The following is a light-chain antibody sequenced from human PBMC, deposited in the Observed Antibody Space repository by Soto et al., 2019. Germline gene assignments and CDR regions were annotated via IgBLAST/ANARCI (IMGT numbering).Light chain of an antibody. V-gene: IGKV3-20*01. J-gene: IGKJ1*01. CDR1: QSISSSF. CDR3: QQYVTSSWT. Sequence: EIVLTQSPATLSLSPGERATLSCRASQSISSSFLAWYQQRPGQSPRLIIYGASSRATGIPDRFSGSGSGTDFTLTISRLDLEDSAFYYCQQYVTSSWTFGQGTKVEIK. CDR2: GAS.